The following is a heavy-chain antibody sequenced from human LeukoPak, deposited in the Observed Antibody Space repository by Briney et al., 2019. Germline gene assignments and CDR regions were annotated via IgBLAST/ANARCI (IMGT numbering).Heavy chain of an antibody. J-gene: IGHJ4*02. CDR2: ISGDSSIT. V-gene: IGHV3-43*02. Sequence: GGSLRLSCAVSGFTSDDYSMHLVRQPQGKGLEWVSLISGDSSITDYADSVKGRFTISRDNRKKSLYLQRSSLRIEDTALYYCAKDGYYDNSGYSWGQGTLVAVSS. D-gene: IGHD3-22*01. CDR3: AKDGYYDNSGYS. CDR1: GFTSDDYS.